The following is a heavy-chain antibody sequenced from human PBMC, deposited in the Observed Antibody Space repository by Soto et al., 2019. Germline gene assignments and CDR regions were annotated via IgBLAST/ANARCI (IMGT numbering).Heavy chain of an antibody. CDR1: GYTFTSYY. Sequence: QVQLEQSGAEVQKPGASMKVSCQASGYTFTSYYIHWVRQAPGQGLERMGVSHVGPDTTMYAQKFQGRVTMTRDKYTSTVYMELSSLISEDTAVYFCARDSRGTYCFDYWGQGTLVTVSS. CDR2: SHVGPDTT. D-gene: IGHD6-19*01. V-gene: IGHV1-46*01. CDR3: ARDSRGTYCFDY. J-gene: IGHJ4*02.